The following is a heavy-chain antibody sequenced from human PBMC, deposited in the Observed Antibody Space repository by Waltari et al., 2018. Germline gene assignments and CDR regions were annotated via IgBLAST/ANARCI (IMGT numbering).Heavy chain of an antibody. CDR3: ASSSEDIVVVVAAQDDAFDI. CDR2: IIPLFGTA. D-gene: IGHD2-15*01. CDR1: GGTFSSYA. J-gene: IGHJ3*02. Sequence: QVQLVQSGAEVKKPGSSVKLSCKASGGTFSSYAVSWVRQAPGQGLGWMGGIIPLFGTANYAQKFQGRVTITADESTSTAYMELSSLRSEDTAVYYCASSSEDIVVVVAAQDDAFDIWGQGTMVTVSS. V-gene: IGHV1-69*12.